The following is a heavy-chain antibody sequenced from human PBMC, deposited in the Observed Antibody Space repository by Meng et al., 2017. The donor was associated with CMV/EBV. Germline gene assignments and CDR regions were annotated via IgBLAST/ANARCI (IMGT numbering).Heavy chain of an antibody. J-gene: IGHJ5*02. CDR1: GFAFSSYA. D-gene: IGHD1-7*01. Sequence: SGFAFSSYAMHWVRQAPGKGLEWVAVISYDGSNKYYADSVKGRFTISRDNSKNTLYLQMNSLRAEDTAVYYCARDGDWNYEGWFDPWGQGTLVTVSS. CDR2: ISYDGSNK. CDR3: ARDGDWNYEGWFDP. V-gene: IGHV3-30-3*01.